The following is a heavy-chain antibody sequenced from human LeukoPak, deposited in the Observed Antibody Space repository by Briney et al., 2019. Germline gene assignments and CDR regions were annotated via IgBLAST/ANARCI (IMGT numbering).Heavy chain of an antibody. CDR3: AREGAYYLDS. V-gene: IGHV3-7*01. CDR1: GFTFSSYW. D-gene: IGHD4/OR15-4a*01. Sequence: PGGSLRLSCAASGFTFSSYWMSWVRQAPGKGLVWVANVKQDGSERYYVGSVRGRFTISRDSAKNSLYLQMNSLRAEDTAVYYCAREGAYYLDSWGQGTLVAVSS. CDR2: VKQDGSER. J-gene: IGHJ4*02.